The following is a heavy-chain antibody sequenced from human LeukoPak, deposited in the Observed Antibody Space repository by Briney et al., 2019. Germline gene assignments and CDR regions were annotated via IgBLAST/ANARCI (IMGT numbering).Heavy chain of an antibody. J-gene: IGHJ4*02. CDR2: IYASGTT. Sequence: PSETLSLTCTVSGGSIGSYYWSWIRQPPGKGLEWIGYIYASGTTNYNPSLKSRLTMSVDTSKNQFSLKLNSVTAADTAVYYCARQGLSYGILTDFYNSGYFDNWGQGTLVTVSS. V-gene: IGHV4-4*09. D-gene: IGHD3-9*01. CDR3: ARQGLSYGILTDFYNSGYFDN. CDR1: GGSIGSYY.